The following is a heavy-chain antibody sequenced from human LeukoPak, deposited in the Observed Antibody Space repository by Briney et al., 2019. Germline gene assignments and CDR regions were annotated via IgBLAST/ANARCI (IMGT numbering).Heavy chain of an antibody. CDR2: IYNSGHT. CDR3: ARAAVTTSRYFQH. CDR1: GGSISNYY. V-gene: IGHV4-59*01. D-gene: IGHD4-17*01. Sequence: SETLSLTCTVSGGSISNYYWSWIRQPPGKGLEWIGYIYNSGHTNYNPSLKSRVTISEDTSKNQLSLKLSSVTAADTAVYYCARAAVTTSRYFQHWCQGTLVTVSS. J-gene: IGHJ1*01.